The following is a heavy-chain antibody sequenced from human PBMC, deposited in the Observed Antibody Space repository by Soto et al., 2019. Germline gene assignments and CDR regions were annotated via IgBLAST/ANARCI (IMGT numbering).Heavy chain of an antibody. CDR1: GGSISSSSYY. D-gene: IGHD3-10*01. CDR2: IYYSGST. J-gene: IGHJ4*02. V-gene: IGHV4-39*01. Sequence: QLQLQESGPGLVKPSETLSLTCTVSGGSISSSSYYWGWIRQPPGKGLEWIGSIYYSGSTYYNPSLKSRVTISVDTSKNQFSLKLSSVTAADTAVYYCARRLYGSGSYYNVLSYFDYWGQGTLVTVSS. CDR3: ARRLYGSGSYYNVLSYFDY.